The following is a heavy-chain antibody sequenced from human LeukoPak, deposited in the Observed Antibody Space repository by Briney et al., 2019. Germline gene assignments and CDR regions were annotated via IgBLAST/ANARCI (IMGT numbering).Heavy chain of an antibody. J-gene: IGHJ4*02. CDR2: VSISSGTI. V-gene: IGHV3-48*04. D-gene: IGHD3-16*01. CDR3: ARAMSTFGGVRNYFDS. CDR1: GFTFTGHN. Sequence: TGGSLRLSCAASGFTFTGHNMNWVRQAPGKGLEWISFVSISSGTIYYADSVKGRFSISRDNAKSPLDLQMNSLRAEDTAVYYCARAMSTFGGVRNYFDSWGQGTLVTVSS.